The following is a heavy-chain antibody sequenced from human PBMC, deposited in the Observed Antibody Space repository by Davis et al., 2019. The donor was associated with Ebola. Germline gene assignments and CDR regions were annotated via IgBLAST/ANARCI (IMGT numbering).Heavy chain of an antibody. CDR3: AGSHQSGGYRYLDP. J-gene: IGHJ5*02. Sequence: PGGSLRLSCAASGFTFSDHYMDWVRQAPGKGLEWVARSRNKENGYTTEYAASVKGRFTISRDDSKNSLYLQMNSLETEDTAVYYCAGSHQSGGYRYLDPWGQGTLVTVPS. V-gene: IGHV3-72*01. CDR2: SRNKENGYTT. D-gene: IGHD2-15*01. CDR1: GFTFSDHY.